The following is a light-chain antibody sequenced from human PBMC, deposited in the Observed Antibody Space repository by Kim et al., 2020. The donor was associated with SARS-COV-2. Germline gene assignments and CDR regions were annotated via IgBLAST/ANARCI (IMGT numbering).Light chain of an antibody. V-gene: IGLV3-9*01. CDR3: QVWESSTWV. J-gene: IGLJ3*02. CDR2: RDY. Sequence: SVALGKTASIICGGNNIVRRNVHWYQQRQGQAPVLVIYRDYNRPSGIPERFSGSNSGNTATLTISRAQDGDEADYYCQVWESSTWVFGGGTQLTVL. CDR1: NIVRRN.